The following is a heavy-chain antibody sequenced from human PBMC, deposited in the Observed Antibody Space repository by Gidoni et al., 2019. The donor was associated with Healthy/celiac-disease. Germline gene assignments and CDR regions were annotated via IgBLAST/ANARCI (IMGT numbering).Heavy chain of an antibody. V-gene: IGHV3-23*04. D-gene: IGHD3-9*01. CDR3: AKDLADILTGYLYNYFDY. CDR2: ISGSGGST. Sequence: EVQLVESGGGLVQPGGSLRLSCAASGFTFSSYAMSWVRQAPGKGLEWVSAISGSGGSTYYAASVKGRFTISRDNSKNTLYLQMNSLRAEDTAVYYCAKDLADILTGYLYNYFDYWGQGTLVTVSS. J-gene: IGHJ4*02. CDR1: GFTFSSYA.